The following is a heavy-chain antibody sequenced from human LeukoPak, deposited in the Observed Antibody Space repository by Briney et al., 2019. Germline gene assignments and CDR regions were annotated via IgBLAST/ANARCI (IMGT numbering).Heavy chain of an antibody. CDR3: ARCPYGDYFDY. V-gene: IGHV4-59*01. CDR1: GGSISSYY. J-gene: IGHJ4*02. Sequence: SETLSLTCTVSGGSISSYYWSWTRQPPGKGLEWIGYIYYSGSTNYNPSLKSRVTISVDTSKNQFSLKLSSVTAADTAVYYCARCPYGDYFDYWGQGTLVTVSS. D-gene: IGHD4-17*01. CDR2: IYYSGST.